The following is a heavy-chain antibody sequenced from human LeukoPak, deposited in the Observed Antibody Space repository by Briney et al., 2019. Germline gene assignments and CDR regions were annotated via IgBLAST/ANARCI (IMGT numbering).Heavy chain of an antibody. CDR3: ARDGFITTVRGVMDY. D-gene: IGHD3-10*01. V-gene: IGHV3-11*04. Sequence: GGSLRLSCAASGFTFSDYYMSWIRQAPGKGLEWVSYISSSGSTIYYADSVKGRFTISRDNTKNSLYLQMNSLRAEDTAVYYCARDGFITTVRGVMDYWGQGTLVTVSS. J-gene: IGHJ4*02. CDR1: GFTFSDYY. CDR2: ISSSGSTI.